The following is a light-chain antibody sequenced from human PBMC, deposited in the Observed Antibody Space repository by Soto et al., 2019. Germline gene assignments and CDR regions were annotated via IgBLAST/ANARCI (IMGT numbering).Light chain of an antibody. Sequence: EIVLTQFPVTLSLSPGERATLSCRASQSVSSSYLAWYQQKPGQAPRLLNFSAPSRATGIPDRVSGSGSGTDFTLTITRLEPEDFAVYYCHPYGSSPRSVGQGTRLEIK. CDR1: QSVSSSY. CDR3: HPYGSSPRS. CDR2: SAP. J-gene: IGKJ5*01. V-gene: IGKV3-20*01.